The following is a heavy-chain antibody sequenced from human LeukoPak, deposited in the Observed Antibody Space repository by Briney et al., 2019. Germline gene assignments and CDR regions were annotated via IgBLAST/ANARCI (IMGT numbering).Heavy chain of an antibody. CDR2: IYTSGST. D-gene: IGHD3-10*01. CDR3: ARDTYYYGSGSYHFDY. Sequence: PSETLSLTCTVSGASISSSSYYWSWIRQPAGKGLEWIGRIYTSGSTNYNPSLKSRVTMSVDTSKNQFSLKLSSVTAADTAVYYCARDTYYYGSGSYHFDYWGQGTLVTVSS. V-gene: IGHV4-61*02. CDR1: GASISSSSYY. J-gene: IGHJ4*02.